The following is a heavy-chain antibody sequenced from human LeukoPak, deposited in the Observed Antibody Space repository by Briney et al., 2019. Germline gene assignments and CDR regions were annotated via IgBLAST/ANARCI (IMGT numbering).Heavy chain of an antibody. Sequence: GGSLRLSCAASGFTFNNYAMTWVRQASGKGLEWVSVINGGSGNSYYADSVKGRFTVSRDNSKNTLYLQMNSLRDEDTAVYYCAKGQGYNYGDSIDYWGQGTLVTVSS. CDR1: GFTFNNYA. D-gene: IGHD5-18*01. V-gene: IGHV3-23*01. CDR2: INGGSGNS. J-gene: IGHJ4*02. CDR3: AKGQGYNYGDSIDY.